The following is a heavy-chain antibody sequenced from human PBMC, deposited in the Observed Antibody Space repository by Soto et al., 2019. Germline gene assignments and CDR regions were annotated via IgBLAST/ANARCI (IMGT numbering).Heavy chain of an antibody. CDR2: ISGSGGST. V-gene: IGHV3-23*01. J-gene: IGHJ4*02. CDR3: AKDTETYYDFWSDHYFDY. CDR1: GFTFSSYA. Sequence: GGSLRLSCAASGFTFSSYAMSWVRQAPGKGLEWVSAISGSGGSTYYADSVKGRFTISGDNSKNTLYLQMNSLRAEDTAVYYCAKDTETYYDFWSDHYFDYWGQGTLVTVSS. D-gene: IGHD3-3*01.